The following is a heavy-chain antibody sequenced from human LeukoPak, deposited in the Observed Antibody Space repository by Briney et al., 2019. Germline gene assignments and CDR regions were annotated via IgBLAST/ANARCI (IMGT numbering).Heavy chain of an antibody. CDR3: ARGDSYNSGWLKWFDV. Sequence: PGGSLRLSCAASGFTFSSYSMNWVRQAPGKGLEWVSYISSSSSTIYYADSVKGRFTISRDNAKNSLYLQMNSLRGEDTAVYYCARGDSYNSGWLKWFDVWGQGTLVTVSS. CDR1: GFTFSSYS. CDR2: ISSSSSTI. J-gene: IGHJ5*02. V-gene: IGHV3-48*01. D-gene: IGHD6-19*01.